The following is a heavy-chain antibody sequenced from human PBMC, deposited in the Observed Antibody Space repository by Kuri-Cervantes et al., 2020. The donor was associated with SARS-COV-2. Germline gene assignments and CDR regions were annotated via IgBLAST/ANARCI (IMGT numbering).Heavy chain of an antibody. D-gene: IGHD2-2*01. CDR3: ARALTVPSDCSSTSCPPGYFDL. V-gene: IGHV4-39*07. CDR1: GGSIRSSSYY. Sequence: GSLRLSCTVSGGSIRSSSYYWGWIRQTPGKGLEWSGSIYYSGSTYYNPSLKSRVTISVDTSKNQFSLKLSSVTAADTAVYYCARALTVPSDCSSTSCPPGYFDLWGRGTLVTVSS. J-gene: IGHJ2*01. CDR2: IYYSGST.